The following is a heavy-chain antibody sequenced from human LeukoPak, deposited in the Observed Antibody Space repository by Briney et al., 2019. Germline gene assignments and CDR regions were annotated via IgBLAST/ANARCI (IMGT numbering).Heavy chain of an antibody. D-gene: IGHD3-10*02. V-gene: IGHV3-48*04. CDR1: GFTFSCYS. CDR3: AELGITMFGGV. CDR2: ISSSGSTI. Sequence: GGSLRLSCAASGFTFSCYSMNWVPQAPGKGLEGVSYISSSGSTIYYADSVKGRFTIPRDNPKNSLYLQMNRLRAEDTAVYYCAELGITMFGGVWGKGTTVTISS. J-gene: IGHJ6*04.